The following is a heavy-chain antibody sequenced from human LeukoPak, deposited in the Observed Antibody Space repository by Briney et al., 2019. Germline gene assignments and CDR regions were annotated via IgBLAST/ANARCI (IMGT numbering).Heavy chain of an antibody. J-gene: IGHJ6*02. V-gene: IGHV3-21*01. D-gene: IGHD2-2*01. CDR3: AKDGQSYAPYAMDV. CDR2: ISSSSSYI. Sequence: GGSLRLSCAASGFTFSSYSMNWVRQAPGKGLEWVSSISSSSSYIYYADSVKGRFTISRDQSKNTVPLQMNSLRAEDTALYYCAKDGQSYAPYAMDVWGQGTTVTVSS. CDR1: GFTFSSYS.